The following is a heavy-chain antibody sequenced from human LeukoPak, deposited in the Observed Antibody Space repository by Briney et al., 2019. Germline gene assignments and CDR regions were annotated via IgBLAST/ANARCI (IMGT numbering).Heavy chain of an antibody. CDR1: GFTFTSSA. CDR2: IVVGSGNT. D-gene: IGHD3-10*01. V-gene: IGHV1-58*02. CDR3: ARAYHYGSGYGMDV. J-gene: IGHJ6*02. Sequence: ASVKVSCKASGFTFTSSAMQWVRQARGQRLEWIGWIVVGSGNTNYAQKFQERVTITRDMSTSTAYMELSSLRDEDTAVYYCARAYHYGSGYGMDVWGQGTTVTVSS.